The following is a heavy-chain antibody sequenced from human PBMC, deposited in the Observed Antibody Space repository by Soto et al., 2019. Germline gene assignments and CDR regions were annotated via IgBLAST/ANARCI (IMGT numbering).Heavy chain of an antibody. D-gene: IGHD2-2*01. CDR3: VRGCSSTSCNSFSDGMDV. CDR1: GFTFSTYA. V-gene: IGHV3-23*01. J-gene: IGHJ6*02. CDR2: ISGSGGST. Sequence: EVQLLESGGGLVQPGGSLRLSCAASGFTFSTYAINWVRQAPGKGLEWVSGISGSGGSTYYADSVKGRFTITRDNSKNTLSLQMKSLRAEDTAVYYCVRGCSSTSCNSFSDGMDVWGQGTTVTVSS.